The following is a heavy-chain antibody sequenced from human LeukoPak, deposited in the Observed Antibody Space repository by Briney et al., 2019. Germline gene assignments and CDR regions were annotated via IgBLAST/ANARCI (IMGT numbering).Heavy chain of an antibody. CDR1: GFTVSSNY. Sequence: GGSLRLSCAASGFTVSSNYMSWVRQAPGKGLEWVSAISGSGGSTYYADSVKGRFTISRDNSKNTLYLQMNSLRAEDTAVYYCAKDSLSSSRDFDYWGQGTLVTVSS. CDR2: ISGSGGST. J-gene: IGHJ4*02. D-gene: IGHD6-6*01. CDR3: AKDSLSSSRDFDY. V-gene: IGHV3-23*01.